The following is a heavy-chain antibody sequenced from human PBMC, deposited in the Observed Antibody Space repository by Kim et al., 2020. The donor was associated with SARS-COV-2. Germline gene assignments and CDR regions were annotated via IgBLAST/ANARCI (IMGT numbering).Heavy chain of an antibody. CDR3: ASDGSGKAVAGYYREYYFDY. D-gene: IGHD3-9*01. CDR1: GFTFSTYY. V-gene: IGHV3-11*01. CDR2: ISSSGSTI. J-gene: IGHJ4*02. Sequence: GGSLRLSCAASGFTFSTYYMSWIRQAPGKGLEWVSYISSSGSTIYYADSVKGRFTISRDNAKNTLYLQMNSLRAEDTAVYYCASDGSGKAVAGYYREYYFDYWGQGTLVTVSS.